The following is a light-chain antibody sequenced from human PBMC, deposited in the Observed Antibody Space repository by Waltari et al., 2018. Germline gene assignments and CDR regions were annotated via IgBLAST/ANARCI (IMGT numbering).Light chain of an antibody. CDR2: HAS. V-gene: IGKV3-15*01. CDR1: QSIGFS. Sequence: ETVMTQSPATLSVSPGERATLSCRASQSIGFSLAWYQQKPGQAPRLLIYHASTRATCIPARFSGSGSETAFTLTISSLQSEDFAVYYCQQYNNWPPGTFGQGTKVQI. CDR3: QQYNNWPPGT. J-gene: IGKJ1*01.